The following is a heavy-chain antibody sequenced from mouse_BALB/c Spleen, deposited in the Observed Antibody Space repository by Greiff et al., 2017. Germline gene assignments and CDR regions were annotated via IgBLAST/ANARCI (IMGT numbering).Heavy chain of an antibody. D-gene: IGHD2-14*01. CDR2: IWGGGST. CDR1: GFSLSRYS. CDR3: ASPYYRYDWFAY. J-gene: IGHJ3*01. V-gene: IGHV2-6-4*01. Sequence: VKLQESGPGLVAPSQSLSITCTVSGFSLSRYSVHWVRQPPGKGLEWLGMIWGGGSTDYNSALKSRLSISKDNSKSQVFLKMNSLQTDDTAMYYCASPYYRYDWFAYWGQGTLVTVSA.